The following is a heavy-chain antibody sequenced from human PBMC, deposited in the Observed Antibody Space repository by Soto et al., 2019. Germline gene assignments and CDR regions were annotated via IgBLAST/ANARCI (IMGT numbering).Heavy chain of an antibody. J-gene: IGHJ4*02. V-gene: IGHV4-30-4*01. CDR1: GGSISSGDYY. CDR2: IYYSGST. Sequence: SETLSLTCTVSGGSISSGDYYWSWIRQPPGKGLEWIGYIYYSGSTYYNQSLKSRVTISVDTSKNQFSLKLSSVTAADTAVYYCARAKGDGYNYPFDYWGQETLVTVSS. CDR3: ARAKGDGYNYPFDY. D-gene: IGHD5-12*01.